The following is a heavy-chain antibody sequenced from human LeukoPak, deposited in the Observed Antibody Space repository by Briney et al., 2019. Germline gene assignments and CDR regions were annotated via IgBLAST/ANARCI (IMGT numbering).Heavy chain of an antibody. Sequence: SETLSLTCTVSGGSISNDYWTWIRQPPGKGLEWIGYIYYSGSTNYNPSLKSRVIILVDTSKNQFSLKLSSVTAADTAVYYCARGTIFGVATNWFDPWGQGTLVTVSS. V-gene: IGHV4-59*01. CDR1: GGSISNDY. CDR3: ARGTIFGVATNWFDP. D-gene: IGHD3-3*01. J-gene: IGHJ5*02. CDR2: IYYSGST.